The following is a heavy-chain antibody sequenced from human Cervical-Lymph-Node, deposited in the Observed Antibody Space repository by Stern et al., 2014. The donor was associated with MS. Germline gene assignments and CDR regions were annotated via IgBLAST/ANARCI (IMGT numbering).Heavy chain of an antibody. V-gene: IGHV4-61*02. CDR1: GASISSGTSY. CDR3: ARGHWELLGNNYFDS. J-gene: IGHJ4*02. Sequence: VQLQESGPGLVKPSQTLSLTCTVSGASISSGTSYWSWIRQPAGGGLEWIGRLHASGATYYNPSLKSRVTLSGDTSKNQFSLNLNSVTAADTAVYYCARGHWELLGNNYFDSWGQGTLVTVSS. D-gene: IGHD1-26*01. CDR2: LHASGAT.